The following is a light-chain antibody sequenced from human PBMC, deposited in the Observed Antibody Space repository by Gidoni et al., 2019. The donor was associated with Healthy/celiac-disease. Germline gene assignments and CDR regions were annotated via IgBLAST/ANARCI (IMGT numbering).Light chain of an antibody. Sequence: QSALTQPASVSWSPGQSITISCTGPSSDVGGYNYVSWYQQHPGKAPKLMIYDVSNRPSGVSNRFSGSKSGNTASLTISGLQAEDEADYYCSSYTSSSLYVFGTGTKVTVL. CDR3: SSYTSSSLYV. J-gene: IGLJ1*01. CDR2: DVS. V-gene: IGLV2-14*03. CDR1: SSDVGGYNY.